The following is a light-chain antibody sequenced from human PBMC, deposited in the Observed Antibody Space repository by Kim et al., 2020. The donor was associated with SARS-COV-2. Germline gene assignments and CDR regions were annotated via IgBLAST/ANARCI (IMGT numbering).Light chain of an antibody. CDR1: QGISSY. V-gene: IGKV1-8*01. J-gene: IGKJ1*01. Sequence: ASTGNRVTITCRASQGISSYLAWYQQKPGKAPKLLIYAASTLQSGVPSRFSGSGSGTDFTLTISCLQSEDFATYYCQQYYSYPPTFGQGTKVDIK. CDR3: QQYYSYPPT. CDR2: AAS.